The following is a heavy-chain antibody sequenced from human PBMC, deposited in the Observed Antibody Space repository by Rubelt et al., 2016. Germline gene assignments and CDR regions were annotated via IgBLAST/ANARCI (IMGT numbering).Heavy chain of an antibody. CDR3: ARTGGLSSSYYYYYYMDV. D-gene: IGHD2-2*01. Sequence: IGYIYYSGTTYYNPSLKSRVSISVDTSKNQFSLKLSSVTAADTAVYYCARTGGLSSSYYYYYYMDVWGKGTTVTVSS. J-gene: IGHJ6*03. CDR2: IYYSGTT. V-gene: IGHV4-59*12.